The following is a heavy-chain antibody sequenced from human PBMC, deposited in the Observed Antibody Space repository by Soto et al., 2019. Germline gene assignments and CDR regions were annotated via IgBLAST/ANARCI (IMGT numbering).Heavy chain of an antibody. CDR2: IYYSGST. D-gene: IGHD4-17*01. CDR3: ARGTYGDYGLGIDY. V-gene: IGHV4-31*03. J-gene: IGHJ4*02. CDR1: GGSISSGGYY. Sequence: QVQLQESGPGLVKPSQTLSLTCTVSGGSISSGGYYWSWIRQHPGKGLEWIGYIYYSGSTYYNPALQSRVTISVDTSKNQFSLKLSSVTAADTAVYYCARGTYGDYGLGIDYWGQGTLVTVSS.